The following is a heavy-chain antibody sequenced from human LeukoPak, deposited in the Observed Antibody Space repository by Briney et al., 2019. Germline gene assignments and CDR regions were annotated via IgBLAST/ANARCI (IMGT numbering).Heavy chain of an antibody. CDR3: ARGPRITIFGVVIGLYYYYYMDV. CDR2: IYYSGST. J-gene: IGHJ6*03. V-gene: IGHV4-30-4*07. CDR1: GGSIRSGGYS. Sequence: SQTLSLTCAVSGGSIRSGGYSWSWIRQPPGKGLEWIGYIYYSGSTNYNPSLKSRVTISVDTSKNQFSLKLSSVTAADTAVYYCARGPRITIFGVVIGLYYYYYMDVWGKGTTVTVSS. D-gene: IGHD3-3*01.